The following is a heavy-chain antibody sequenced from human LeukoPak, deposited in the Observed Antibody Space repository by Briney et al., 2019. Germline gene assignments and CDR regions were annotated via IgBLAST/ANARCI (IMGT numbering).Heavy chain of an antibody. CDR1: GYTFTSYG. Sequence: ASVKVSCKASGYTFTSYGISWVRQAPGQGLEWMGWISAYNGNANYAQKLQGRVTMTTDTSTSTAYMELRSLRSDDTAVYYCARDYCSSTSCYKPHYYFDYWGQGTLVTVSS. J-gene: IGHJ4*02. CDR2: ISAYNGNA. CDR3: ARDYCSSTSCYKPHYYFDY. D-gene: IGHD2-2*02. V-gene: IGHV1-18*01.